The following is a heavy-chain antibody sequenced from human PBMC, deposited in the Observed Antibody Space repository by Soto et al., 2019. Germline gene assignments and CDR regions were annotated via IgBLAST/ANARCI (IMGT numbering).Heavy chain of an antibody. CDR2: ISYSGRT. Sequence: CTVSGASIITDNYFWVWIRQSPRRGLELIGSISYSGRTYDNPSLQSRVTISIDASKNQFSLKLTSVTTADTAVYYCARRRASDYGGNHHPYYFDRWGQGALVTVSS. V-gene: IGHV4-39*01. J-gene: IGHJ4*02. CDR3: ARRRASDYGGNHHPYYFDR. CDR1: GASIITDNYF. D-gene: IGHD4-17*01.